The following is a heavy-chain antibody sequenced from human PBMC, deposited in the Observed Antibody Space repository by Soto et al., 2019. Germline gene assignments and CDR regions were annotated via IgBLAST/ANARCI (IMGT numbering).Heavy chain of an antibody. J-gene: IGHJ4*02. D-gene: IGHD4-17*01. V-gene: IGHV3-48*01. CDR2: ISSSSSTI. Sequence: EVQLVESGGGLVQPGGSLRLSCAASGFTFSSYSMNWVRQAPGKGLEWVSYISSSSSTIYYADSVKGRFTSSRDNAKNSLYLQMNSLIAEDTAVYYGARDPPPAYGDYGPYYFDLWGQGTLVTVSS. CDR3: ARDPPPAYGDYGPYYFDL. CDR1: GFTFSSYS.